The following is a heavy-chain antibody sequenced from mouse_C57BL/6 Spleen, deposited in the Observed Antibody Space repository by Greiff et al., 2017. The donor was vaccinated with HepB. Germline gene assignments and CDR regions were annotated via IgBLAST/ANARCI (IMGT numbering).Heavy chain of an antibody. D-gene: IGHD1-1*01. J-gene: IGHJ4*01. CDR2: IWSDGST. Sequence: QVQLQQSGPGLVAPSQSLSITCTVSGFSLTSYGVHWVRQPPGKGLEWLVVIWSDGSTTYNSALKSRLSISKDNSKSQVFLKMNSLQTDDTAMYYCARQGYGSSYDYAMDYWGQGTSVTVSS. CDR1: GFSLTSYG. V-gene: IGHV2-6-1*01. CDR3: ARQGYGSSYDYAMDY.